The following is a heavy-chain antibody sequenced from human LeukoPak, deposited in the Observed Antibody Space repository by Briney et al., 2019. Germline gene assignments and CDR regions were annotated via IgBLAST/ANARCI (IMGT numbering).Heavy chain of an antibody. J-gene: IGHJ4*02. CDR3: ARDVQSQLRYFDWLLNS. CDR2: IWYDGGNK. CDR1: GFSFSSYG. D-gene: IGHD3-9*01. V-gene: IGHV3-33*01. Sequence: TGRSLRLSCAASGFSFSSYGMHWVRQAPGKGLEWVAVIWYDGGNKYYADSVMGRFTISRDNSKNTLYPQMNSLRAEDTAVYYCARDVQSQLRYFDWLLNSWGQGTLVTVSS.